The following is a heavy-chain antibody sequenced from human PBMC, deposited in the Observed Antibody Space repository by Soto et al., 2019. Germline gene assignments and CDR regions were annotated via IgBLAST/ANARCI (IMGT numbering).Heavy chain of an antibody. J-gene: IGHJ3*02. V-gene: IGHV3-72*01. Sequence: GGSLRLSCAASGFTFSDHYMDWVRQAPGKGLEWVGRTRNKANSYTTEYAVSVKGRFTISRDDSKNSLYLQMNSLKTEDTAVYYCARVGAMGAFDIWGQGTMVTVSS. CDR1: GFTFSDHY. CDR3: ARVGAMGAFDI. CDR2: TRNKANSYTT. D-gene: IGHD1-26*01.